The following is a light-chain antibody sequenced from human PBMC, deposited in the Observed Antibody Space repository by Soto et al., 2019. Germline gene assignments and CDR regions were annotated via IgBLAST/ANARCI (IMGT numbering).Light chain of an antibody. CDR2: AAS. V-gene: IGKV3D-7*01. Sequence: PGETATLSCRASQGVSSSFLTWFQQKPGQSPRLLIYAASSRATGVPDRFSGSGSGTEFILTINNLQPEDFASYFCLQVYSFPRTFGLGTKVDI. J-gene: IGKJ1*01. CDR3: LQVYSFPRT. CDR1: QGVSSSF.